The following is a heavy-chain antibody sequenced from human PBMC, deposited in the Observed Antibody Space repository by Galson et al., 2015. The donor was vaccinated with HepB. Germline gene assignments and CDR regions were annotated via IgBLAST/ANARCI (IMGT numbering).Heavy chain of an antibody. D-gene: IGHD2-21*02. V-gene: IGHV3-33*01. J-gene: IGHJ4*02. CDR3: ARGRYCGGDCYSADY. Sequence: SLRLSCAASGFTFSSHGMHWVRQAPGKGLEWVAVIWYDGSNKYYADSVKGRFTISRDNSKNTLYLQMNSLRAEDTAVYYSARGRYCGGDCYSADYWGQGTLVTVSS. CDR1: GFTFSSHG. CDR2: IWYDGSNK.